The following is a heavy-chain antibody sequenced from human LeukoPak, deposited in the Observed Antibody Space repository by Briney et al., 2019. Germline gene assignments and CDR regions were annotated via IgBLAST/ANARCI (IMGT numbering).Heavy chain of an antibody. CDR2: MNPNSGNT. J-gene: IGHJ3*02. V-gene: IGHV1-8*01. Sequence: GASVKVSCKASGYTFTSYDINWVRQATGQGREWMGWMNPNSGNTGYAQKFQGRVTMTRNTSISTAYMELSSLKSDDTAVYYCVSDGAFDIWGQGTIVTVSS. CDR1: GYTFTSYD. D-gene: IGHD5-24*01. CDR3: VSDGAFDI.